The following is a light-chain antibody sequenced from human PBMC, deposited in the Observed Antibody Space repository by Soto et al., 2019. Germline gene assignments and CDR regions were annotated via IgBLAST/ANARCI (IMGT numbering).Light chain of an antibody. CDR2: DVS. CDR3: SSYRSGSTI. J-gene: IGLJ2*01. Sequence: QSALTQPASVSGSPGQSITFSCTGTSSDIGRRNDVSWYQQYPGKAPKLMIFDVSDRPSGVSNRFSGSKSGNTASLTISGLQAEDEADYYCSSYRSGSTIFGRGTKLTVL. V-gene: IGLV2-14*01. CDR1: SSDIGRRND.